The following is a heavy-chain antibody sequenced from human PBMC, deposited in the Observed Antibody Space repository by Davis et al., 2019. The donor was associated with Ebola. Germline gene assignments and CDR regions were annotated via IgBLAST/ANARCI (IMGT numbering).Heavy chain of an antibody. CDR3: ANFWSGYFI. CDR2: ISSSSSTI. V-gene: IGHV3-48*02. CDR1: GFTSSSYS. J-gene: IGHJ3*02. D-gene: IGHD3-3*01. Sequence: PGSSLKISCAASGFTSSSYSMNWVRQAPGKGLEWVSYISSSSSTIYYADSVKGRFTISRDNAKNSLYLQMNSLRDEDTAVYYCANFWSGYFIWGQGTMVTVSS.